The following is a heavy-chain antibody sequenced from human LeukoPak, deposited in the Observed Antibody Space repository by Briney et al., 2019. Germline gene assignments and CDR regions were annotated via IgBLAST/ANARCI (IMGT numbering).Heavy chain of an antibody. CDR1: GVTVSSEY. Sequence: GGSLRLSCAASGVTVSSEYMTWVRQAPGKGLEWVSVIYSAGSAGSTYYADSVKGRFTISRDNSKNTLYLQMNSLRAEDAAVYYCARGDCSSTSCFVFDYWGQGTLVTVSS. CDR2: IYSAGSAGST. V-gene: IGHV3-53*01. J-gene: IGHJ4*02. D-gene: IGHD2-2*01. CDR3: ARGDCSSTSCFVFDY.